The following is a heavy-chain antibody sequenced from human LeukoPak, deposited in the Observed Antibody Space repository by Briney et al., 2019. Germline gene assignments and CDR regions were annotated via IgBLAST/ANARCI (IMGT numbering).Heavy chain of an antibody. Sequence: PGGSLRLSCAASGFTFSSYWMSWVRQAPGKGLEWVSAISGSGGSTYYADSVKGRFTISRDNSKNTLYLQMNSLRAEDTAVYYWAKDPRNSLWFGDGLEADYWGQGTLVTVSS. D-gene: IGHD3-10*01. V-gene: IGHV3-23*01. CDR2: ISGSGGST. CDR1: GFTFSSYW. CDR3: AKDPRNSLWFGDGLEADY. J-gene: IGHJ4*02.